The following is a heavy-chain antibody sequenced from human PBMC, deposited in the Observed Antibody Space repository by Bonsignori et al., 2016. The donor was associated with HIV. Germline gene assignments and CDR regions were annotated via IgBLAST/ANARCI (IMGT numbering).Heavy chain of an antibody. D-gene: IGHD5-24*01. CDR2: INPNSGGT. CDR1: GYTFTGYY. V-gene: IGHV1-2*02. Sequence: ASVKVSCKASGYTFTGYYMHWVRQAPGQGLEWMGWINPNSGGTNYAQKFQGRVTMTRDTSISTAYMELSRLRSDDTAVYYCARGLGMATKYYMDVWGKGTTVTVSS. CDR3: ARGLGMATKYYMDV. J-gene: IGHJ6*03.